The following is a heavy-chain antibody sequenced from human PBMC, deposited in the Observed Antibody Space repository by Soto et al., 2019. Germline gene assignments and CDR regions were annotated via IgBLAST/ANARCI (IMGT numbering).Heavy chain of an antibody. CDR1: GLSFSRCY. J-gene: IGHJ4*01. CDR3: ARCARSESSYTALAY. CDR2: INHSGRT. Sequence: SETQSLTCAVDGLSFSRCYWSCIRQHPGKGLECIGEINHSGRTDYNASLKSRVTISVDTSKNQFSLKLSCVTAGDTAVYYCARCARSESSYTALAYRGHGTLDTV. D-gene: IGHD5-18*01. V-gene: IGHV4-34*01.